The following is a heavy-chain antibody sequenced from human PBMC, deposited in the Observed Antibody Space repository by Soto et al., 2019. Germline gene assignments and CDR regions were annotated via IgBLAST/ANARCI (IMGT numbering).Heavy chain of an antibody. CDR2: IIPIFGTA. V-gene: IGHV1-69*13. CDR3: ASSGYSGYDYCLDY. D-gene: IGHD5-12*01. Sequence: ASVKVSCKASGGTFSSYAISWVRQAPGQGLEWMGGIIPIFGTANYAQKFQGRATITADESTSTAYMELSSLRSEDTAVYYCASSGYSGYDYCLDYWGQGTLVTVSS. CDR1: GGTFSSYA. J-gene: IGHJ4*02.